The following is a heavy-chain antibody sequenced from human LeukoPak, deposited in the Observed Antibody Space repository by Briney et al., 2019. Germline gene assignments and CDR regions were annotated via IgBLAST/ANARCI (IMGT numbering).Heavy chain of an antibody. CDR2: ISAYNGNT. J-gene: IGHJ6*02. CDR1: GYTFTSYG. D-gene: IGHD6-19*01. CDR3: ARESDTGSSGWSYYYGMDV. V-gene: IGHV1-18*01. Sequence: ASVKVSCKASGYTFTSYGISWVRQAPGQGLEWMGWISAYNGNTNYAQKLQGRVTMTTDTSTSTAYMELRSLRSDDTAVYYCARESDTGSSGWSYYYGMDVWGQGTTVTVSS.